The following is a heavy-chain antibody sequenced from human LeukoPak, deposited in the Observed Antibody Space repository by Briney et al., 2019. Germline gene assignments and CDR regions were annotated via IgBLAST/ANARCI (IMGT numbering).Heavy chain of an antibody. V-gene: IGHV1-18*01. D-gene: IGHD4-17*01. J-gene: IGHJ4*02. Sequence: ASVKVSCKASGYNFTRNGISWVRQAPGQGLEWMGWISTYNGNTYYAQKLQGRVTMTTDTSTSTAYLELRSLRSADTAVYYCARDGFWVNGDFSVDYWGQGTLVTVSS. CDR3: ARDGFWVNGDFSVDY. CDR2: ISTYNGNT. CDR1: GYNFTRNG.